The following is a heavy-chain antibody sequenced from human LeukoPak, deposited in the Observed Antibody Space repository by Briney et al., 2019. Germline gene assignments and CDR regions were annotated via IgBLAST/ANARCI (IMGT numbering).Heavy chain of an antibody. V-gene: IGHV3-48*01. CDR2: ITTTSSTT. J-gene: IGHJ4*02. Sequence: GGSLILSCAASGFTFSGYSMHWVRQAPGKGLEWISYITTTSSTTYYIDSVEGRFAISRDNARNSLYLQMNSLRADDTAVYYCASGPTPGVAAAADYWGQGTLVTVSS. CDR3: ASGPTPGVAAAADY. D-gene: IGHD6-13*01. CDR1: GFTFSGYS.